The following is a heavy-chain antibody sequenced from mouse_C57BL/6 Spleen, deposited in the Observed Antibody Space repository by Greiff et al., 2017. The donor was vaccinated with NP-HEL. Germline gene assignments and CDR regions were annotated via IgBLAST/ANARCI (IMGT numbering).Heavy chain of an antibody. CDR1: GYSITSGYY. Sequence: EVKLLESGPGLVKPSQSLSLTCSVTGYSITSGYYWNWIRQFPGNKLEWMGYISYDGSNNYNPSFKNRNPITRDTSKNQFFLKLNSVTTEDTATYYCANSPYYGSSYWYFDDWGTGTTVTVSS. J-gene: IGHJ1*03. V-gene: IGHV3-6*01. CDR2: ISYDGSN. D-gene: IGHD1-1*01. CDR3: ANSPYYGSSYWYFDD.